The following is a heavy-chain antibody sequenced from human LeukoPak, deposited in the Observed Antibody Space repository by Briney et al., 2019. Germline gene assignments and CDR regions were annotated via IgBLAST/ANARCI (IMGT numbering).Heavy chain of an antibody. D-gene: IGHD2-2*01. CDR1: GGTFSSYA. V-gene: IGHV1-69*01. J-gene: IGHJ4*02. CDR2: IIPIFGTA. Sequence: GASVKVSCKASGGTFSSYAISWVRQAPGQGLEWMGGIIPIFGTANYAQKFQGRVTITADESTSTAYMELSSLRSEDTAVYYCARAPARAAAPPIDYWGQGTLVTVSS. CDR3: ARAPARAAAPPIDY.